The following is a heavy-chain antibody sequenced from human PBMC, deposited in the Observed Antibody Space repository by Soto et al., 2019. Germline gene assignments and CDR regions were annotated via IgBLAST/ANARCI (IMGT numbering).Heavy chain of an antibody. Sequence: QVQLQESGPGLVKPSETLSLTCSVSGGSITSYYWSWIRQPPGKGLEWIAYIYYSGSTSYNPSLKSRVSISLDTSKNQFSLKPSSVTAADTAVYYCARTYDGSGPNSGGYGFDIWGQGTMVTVSS. CDR1: GGSITSYY. CDR2: IYYSGST. CDR3: ARTYDGSGPNSGGYGFDI. V-gene: IGHV4-59*01. J-gene: IGHJ3*02. D-gene: IGHD3-22*01.